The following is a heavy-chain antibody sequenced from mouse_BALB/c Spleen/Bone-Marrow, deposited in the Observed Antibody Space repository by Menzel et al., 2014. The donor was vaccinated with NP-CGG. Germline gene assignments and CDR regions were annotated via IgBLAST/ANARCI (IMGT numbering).Heavy chain of an antibody. Sequence: EVMLVESGGDLVKPGGSLELSCAASGFTFSSYGMSWGRQTPDKRLEWVATISSGGSNTYYPGSVKGRFTISRDNAKNTLYLQMSSLKSEDTAMYYCARHQRYYAMDYWGQGTSVTVSS. CDR3: ARHQRYYAMDY. J-gene: IGHJ4*01. CDR1: GFTFSSYG. CDR2: ISSGGSNT. V-gene: IGHV5-6*01.